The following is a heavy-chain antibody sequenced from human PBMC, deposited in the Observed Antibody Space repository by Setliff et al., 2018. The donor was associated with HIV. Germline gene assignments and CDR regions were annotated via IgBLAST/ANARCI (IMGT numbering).Heavy chain of an antibody. CDR3: ARGRYYDILTGYSNAFDY. Sequence: SETLSLTCAVSDYSISSSSYCWGWIRQPPGKGLEWIGSIYYSGSTSYYNPSLKSRVTISVDTSKNQLSLRVNSVTAADTAVYYCARGRYYDILTGYSNAFDYWGQGTLVTVSS. CDR2: IYYSGSTS. CDR1: DYSISSSSYC. J-gene: IGHJ4*02. V-gene: IGHV4-39*01. D-gene: IGHD3-9*01.